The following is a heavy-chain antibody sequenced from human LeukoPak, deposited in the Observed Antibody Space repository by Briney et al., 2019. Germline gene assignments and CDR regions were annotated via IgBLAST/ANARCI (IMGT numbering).Heavy chain of an antibody. J-gene: IGHJ4*02. V-gene: IGHV3-11*06. CDR2: ISSSSSHT. Sequence: GGSLRLSCAASGFTFSDYYISWIRQAPGKGLEWVSYISSSSSHTNYADSLKGRFTISRDNAKNSLYLQMNSLRAEDTAVYYCVRAGYSAYDSLFDYWGQGTLVTVSS. CDR3: VRAGYSAYDSLFDY. CDR1: GFTFSDYY. D-gene: IGHD5-12*01.